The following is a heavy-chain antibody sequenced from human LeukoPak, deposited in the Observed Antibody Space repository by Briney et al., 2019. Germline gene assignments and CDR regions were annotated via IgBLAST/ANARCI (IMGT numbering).Heavy chain of an antibody. D-gene: IGHD2-15*01. Sequence: SETLSLTCTVSGGSFSSDNYYWTWIRQPPGKGLEWIGCTYYTGNSNYNPSLKSRVTISLDTSKNQFSLKLSSVTAADTAVYYCARGPYCSGGSCYNYYYGMDVWGQGTTVTVSS. CDR3: ARGPYCSGGSCYNYYYGMDV. J-gene: IGHJ6*02. CDR2: TYYTGNS. CDR1: GGSFSSDNYY. V-gene: IGHV4-61*01.